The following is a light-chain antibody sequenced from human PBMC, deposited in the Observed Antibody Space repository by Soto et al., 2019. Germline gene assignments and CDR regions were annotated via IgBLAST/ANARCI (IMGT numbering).Light chain of an antibody. CDR1: GGSIATNC. J-gene: IGLJ2*01. V-gene: IGLV6-57*02. CDR2: EDD. Sequence: NFMLTQPHSVSESPGKTVTISCTGSGGSIATNCVQWHQQRPGSAPTTVIYEDDKRPSGVPARFSGSIDRPCISATLIISGLKTEDEADYYCQSHDSSNVVFGRGTKLTVL. CDR3: QSHDSSNVV.